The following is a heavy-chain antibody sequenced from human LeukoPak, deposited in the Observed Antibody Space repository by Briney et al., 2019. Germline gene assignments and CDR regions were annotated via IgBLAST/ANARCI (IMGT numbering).Heavy chain of an antibody. V-gene: IGHV3-23*01. CDR2: ISGSGGST. Sequence: GGSLRLSCAASGFTFSSYAMSWVRQAPGKGLEWVSAISGSGGSTYYADSVKGRFTISRDNSKNTLYLHMNSLRAEDTAVYYCAKPYSSSWTPDYWGQGTLVTVSS. D-gene: IGHD6-13*01. CDR3: AKPYSSSWTPDY. CDR1: GFTFSSYA. J-gene: IGHJ4*02.